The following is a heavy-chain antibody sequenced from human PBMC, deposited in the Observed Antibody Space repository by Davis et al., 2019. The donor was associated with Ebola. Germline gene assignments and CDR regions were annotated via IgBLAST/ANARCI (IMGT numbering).Heavy chain of an antibody. CDR3: ARDSLGVPNDAFDI. CDR2: ISSRGSTI. V-gene: IGHV3-48*03. J-gene: IGHJ3*02. CDR1: GFTFSSYE. D-gene: IGHD3-3*01. Sequence: GESLKISCAASGFTFSSYEMNWVRQAPGKGLEWVSYISSRGSTIYYADSVKGRFTISRDNAKNSLYLQMNSLRAEDTAVYYCARDSLGVPNDAFDIWGQGTMVTVSS.